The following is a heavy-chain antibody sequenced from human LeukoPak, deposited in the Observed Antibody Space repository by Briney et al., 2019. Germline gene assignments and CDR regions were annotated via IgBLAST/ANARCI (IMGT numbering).Heavy chain of an antibody. V-gene: IGHV5-51*01. CDR2: IYPGESRI. D-gene: IGHD6-13*01. Sequence: GESLKISCQGFGYSFTSYWIGWVRQMPGKGMEWMGVIYPGESRIRYNPSFQGQVTISVDKSISTAYLQWVSLKASDTAMYYCACRDLTSTWSFPWGQGTLVTVSS. J-gene: IGHJ5*02. CDR1: GYSFTSYW. CDR3: ACRDLTSTWSFP.